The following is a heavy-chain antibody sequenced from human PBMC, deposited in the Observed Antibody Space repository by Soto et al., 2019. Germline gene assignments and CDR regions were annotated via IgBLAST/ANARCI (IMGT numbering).Heavy chain of an antibody. V-gene: IGHV4-39*01. CDR2: VYYRGRS. D-gene: IGHD4-17*01. CDR3: VSQRTTVLTQAYFDY. Sequence: SAPLYLTCTVSGGSVTNSSYYLGWIRQSPGKGLEWIGIVYYRGRSYSKSSFKSRVTISVDTSKNQFSLNFNSVTASDTALYYCVSQRTTVLTQAYFDYWGPGALVT. J-gene: IGHJ4*02. CDR1: GGSVTNSSYY.